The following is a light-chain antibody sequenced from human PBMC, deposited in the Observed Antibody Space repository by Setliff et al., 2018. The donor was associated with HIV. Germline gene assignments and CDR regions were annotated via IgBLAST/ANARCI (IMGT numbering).Light chain of an antibody. CDR1: RSDVGGYNF. Sequence: SALAQPASVSGSPGQSITISCTGTRSDVGGYNFVSWYQQHPNKAPKVIIYEVTNRPSGVSYRFSGSKSGNTASLTISGLQAEDEADYYCTSMTSRITWVFGGGTKVTVL. CDR2: EVT. V-gene: IGLV2-14*01. J-gene: IGLJ3*02. CDR3: TSMTSRITWV.